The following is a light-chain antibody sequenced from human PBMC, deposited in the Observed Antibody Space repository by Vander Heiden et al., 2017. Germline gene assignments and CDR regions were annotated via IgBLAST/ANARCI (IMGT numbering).Light chain of an antibody. CDR1: SSDVGSYNL. V-gene: IGLV2-23*01. CDR2: EGS. CDR3: CSYAGSSTWV. J-gene: IGLJ3*02. Sequence: QSALTQPASVSGSPGQSITISCTGTSSDVGSYNLGSWYQQHPGKAPKLMIYEGSKRPSGVSNRFSGSKSGNTASLTISGLQAEDEADYYCCSYAGSSTWVFGGGTKLTGL.